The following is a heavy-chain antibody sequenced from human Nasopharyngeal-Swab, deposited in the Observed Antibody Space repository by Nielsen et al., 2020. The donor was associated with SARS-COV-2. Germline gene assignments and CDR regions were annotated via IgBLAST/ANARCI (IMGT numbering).Heavy chain of an antibody. D-gene: IGHD3-22*01. Sequence: ASVKVSCKASGYSFTRYNIHWVRQAPEQGLEWMGIINPSGGSTTYAQKFQDRVTMTRDTFTSTVYMELTSLRSEDTAMYYCARQLTNDSSGYYYEYWGQGTLVTVSS. CDR3: ARQLTNDSSGYYYEY. CDR2: INPSGGST. J-gene: IGHJ4*02. CDR1: GYSFTRYN. V-gene: IGHV1-46*01.